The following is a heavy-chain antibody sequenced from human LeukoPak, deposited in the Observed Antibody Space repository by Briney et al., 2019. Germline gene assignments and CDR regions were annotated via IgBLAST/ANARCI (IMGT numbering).Heavy chain of an antibody. Sequence: ASVKVSCKASGYTFTTYDINWVRQATGQGLEWMGWMNPNSGNTGYAQKFQGRVTMTRNTSISTAFMELSGLRSEDTAVYFCARRNTAMVAGLDYWGQGSLVTVPS. J-gene: IGHJ4*02. CDR1: GYTFTTYD. D-gene: IGHD5-18*01. CDR3: ARRNTAMVAGLDY. CDR2: MNPNSGNT. V-gene: IGHV1-8*01.